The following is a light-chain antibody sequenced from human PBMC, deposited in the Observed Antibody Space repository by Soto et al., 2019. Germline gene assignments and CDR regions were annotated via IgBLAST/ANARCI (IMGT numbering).Light chain of an antibody. Sequence: QSVLTQPASVSGSPGQSITISYTGTSSDIGGYNFVSWYQQHPGKAPKLMIYDVTNRPPGLSDRFSGANSGNTASLTISGLQAEDEADYYCSSYTTSSTLVCGGGTKVTVL. CDR3: SSYTTSSTLV. CDR2: DVT. V-gene: IGLV2-14*03. CDR1: SSDIGGYNF. J-gene: IGLJ3*02.